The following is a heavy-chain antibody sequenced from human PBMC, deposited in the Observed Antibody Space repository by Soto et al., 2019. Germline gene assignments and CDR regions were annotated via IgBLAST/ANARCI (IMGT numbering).Heavy chain of an antibody. V-gene: IGHV4-31*03. D-gene: IGHD3-10*01. CDR1: GGSISSGGYY. CDR3: ARVAGAGNYYGSGSYYNIASWFDP. CDR2: IYYSGST. Sequence: SETLSLTCTVSGGSISSGGYYWSWIRQHPGKGLEWIGYIYYSGSTYYNPSLKSRVTISVDTSKNQFSLKLSSVTAADTAVYYCARVAGAGNYYGSGSYYNIASWFDPWGQGTLVTVSS. J-gene: IGHJ5*02.